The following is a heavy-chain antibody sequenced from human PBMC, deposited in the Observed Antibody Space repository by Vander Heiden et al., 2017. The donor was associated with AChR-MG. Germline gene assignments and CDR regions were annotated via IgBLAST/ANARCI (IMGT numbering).Heavy chain of an antibody. CDR2: ISGSGGST. D-gene: IGHD3-22*01. J-gene: IGHJ4*02. CDR3: AKGHHYDSSGYRDY. V-gene: IGHV3-23*01. Sequence: VQLLASGGGSVPPGGSLTLSCAASGFPVGSLASSWVRQAQGKGLEWVAAISGSGGSTYYADSVKGRFTISRDNSKNTLYLQMNSLRAEDTAVYYCAKGHHYDSSGYRDYWGQGTLVTVSS. CDR1: GFPVGSLA.